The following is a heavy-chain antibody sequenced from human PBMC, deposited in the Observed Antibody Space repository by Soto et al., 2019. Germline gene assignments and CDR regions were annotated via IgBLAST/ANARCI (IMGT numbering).Heavy chain of an antibody. J-gene: IGHJ4*02. CDR3: ARVYGDCFDY. V-gene: IGHV4-30-2*01. CDR1: GGSISSGGYS. Sequence: PSETLSLTCAVSGGSISSGGYSWSWIRQPPGKGLEWIGYIYHSGSTYYNPSLKSRVTISVDRSKSQFSLKLSSVTAADTAVYYCARVYGDCFDYWGQGTLVTVSS. D-gene: IGHD4-17*01. CDR2: IYHSGST.